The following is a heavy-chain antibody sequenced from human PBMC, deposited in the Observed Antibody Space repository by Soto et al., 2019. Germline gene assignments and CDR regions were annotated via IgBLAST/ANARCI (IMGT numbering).Heavy chain of an antibody. CDR3: TTGSVEGV. J-gene: IGHJ6*02. V-gene: IGHV3-15*07. Sequence: EEQLVESGGGLVKPGGSLRLSCAASGIIFSKAWMNWVRQAPGKGLEWVGRIKLSTDGGTTDYAAPVKGRFTISRDDSKNTLYLQMNSLKTEDTALYYCTTGSVEGVWGRGTTVTVSS. D-gene: IGHD2-15*01. CDR2: IKLSTDGGTT. CDR1: GIIFSKAW.